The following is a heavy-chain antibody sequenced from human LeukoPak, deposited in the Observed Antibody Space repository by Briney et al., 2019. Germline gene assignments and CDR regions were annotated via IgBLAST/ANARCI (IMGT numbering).Heavy chain of an antibody. Sequence: ASVKVSCKASGYTFTGYYMHWVRQAPGQGLEWMGRINPNSGGTNYAQKFQGRVTMTRDTSISTAYMELSRLRSDDTAVYYCARVHYDSSGYYRIDYWGQGTLLTVSS. CDR1: GYTFTGYY. CDR3: ARVHYDSSGYYRIDY. V-gene: IGHV1-2*06. J-gene: IGHJ4*02. CDR2: INPNSGGT. D-gene: IGHD3-22*01.